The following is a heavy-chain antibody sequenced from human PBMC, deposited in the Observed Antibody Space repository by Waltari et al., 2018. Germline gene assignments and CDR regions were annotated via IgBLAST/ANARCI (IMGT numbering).Heavy chain of an antibody. CDR3: ARQTYGDYSMGY. V-gene: IGHV4-39*01. Sequence: QLQLQESGPGLVKPSETLSLTCTVSGGSISSSSYYWGWIRQPPGKGLEWIGSIYYSGSTYYNPSLKSRVTISVDTSKNQFSLKLSSVTAADTAVYYCARQTYGDYSMGYWGQGTLVTVSS. CDR2: IYYSGST. J-gene: IGHJ4*02. CDR1: GGSISSSSYY. D-gene: IGHD4-17*01.